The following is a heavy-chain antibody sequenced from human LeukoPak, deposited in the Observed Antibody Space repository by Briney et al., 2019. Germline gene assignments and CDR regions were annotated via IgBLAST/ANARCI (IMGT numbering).Heavy chain of an antibody. V-gene: IGHV4-30-2*01. Sequence: PSQTLSLTCAVSGGSISSGGYSWSWIRQPPGKGLEWIGYIYHSGSTYYNPSLESRVTISVDRSKNQFSLKLSSVTAADTAVYYCARGFFDYGDSFDYWGQGTLVTVSS. CDR1: GGSISSGGYS. D-gene: IGHD4-17*01. CDR3: ARGFFDYGDSFDY. J-gene: IGHJ4*02. CDR2: IYHSGST.